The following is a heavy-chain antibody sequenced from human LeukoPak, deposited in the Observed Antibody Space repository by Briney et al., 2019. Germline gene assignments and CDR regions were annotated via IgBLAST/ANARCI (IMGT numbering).Heavy chain of an antibody. CDR2: INANSGTT. V-gene: IGHV3-23*01. Sequence: GGSLRLSCAASGFAFSFYAMSWLRQPPGKGLEWVSTINANSGTTSYAASVRGRFTISRDNSKNSLYLQVNTLRADDTATYYCAKPISGGLAVTADWFHPWGQGTLVVVSS. J-gene: IGHJ5*01. D-gene: IGHD6-19*01. CDR1: GFAFSFYA. CDR3: AKPISGGLAVTADWFHP.